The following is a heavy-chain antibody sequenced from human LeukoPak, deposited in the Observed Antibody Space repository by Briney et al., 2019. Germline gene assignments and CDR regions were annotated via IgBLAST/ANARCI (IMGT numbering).Heavy chain of an antibody. CDR2: IYYSGST. CDR1: GGSISSSSYY. V-gene: IGHV4-39*01. Sequence: PSETLSLTCIVSGGSISSSSYYWGWIRQPPGKGLEWIGSIYYSGSTYYNPSLKSRVTISVDTSKNQFSLKLSSVTAADTAVYYCAREWFGESHFDYWGQGTLVTVSS. CDR3: AREWFGESHFDY. J-gene: IGHJ4*02. D-gene: IGHD3-10*01.